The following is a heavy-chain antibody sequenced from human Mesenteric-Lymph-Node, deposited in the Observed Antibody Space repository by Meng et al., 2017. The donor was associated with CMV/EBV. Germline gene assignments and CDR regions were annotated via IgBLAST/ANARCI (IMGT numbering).Heavy chain of an antibody. CDR1: GGTFSSYA. Sequence: SVKVSCKASGGTFSSYAISWVRQAPGQGLEWMGGIIPIFGTANYAQKFQGRVTITTDESTSTAYMELSSLRSEDTAVYYCARARPITIFGVVIRYYYGMDVWGQGTTVTVSS. V-gene: IGHV1-69*05. D-gene: IGHD3-3*01. CDR2: IIPIFGTA. CDR3: ARARPITIFGVVIRYYYGMDV. J-gene: IGHJ6*02.